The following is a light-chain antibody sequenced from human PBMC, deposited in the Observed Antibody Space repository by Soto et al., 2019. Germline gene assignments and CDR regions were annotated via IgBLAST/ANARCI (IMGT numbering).Light chain of an antibody. V-gene: IGKV3-11*01. CDR2: AAS. J-gene: IGKJ1*01. CDR3: QQGNTWPWT. CDR1: QSVGSS. Sequence: EIGLTQSAATLSLSPGERATPSSRASQSVGSSLAWYQQKLGQAPRLLIYAASDRATGIPGRFSGSGYGTDFNLIISSLEPEDFAFYYCQQGNTWPWTFGQGTKVDIK.